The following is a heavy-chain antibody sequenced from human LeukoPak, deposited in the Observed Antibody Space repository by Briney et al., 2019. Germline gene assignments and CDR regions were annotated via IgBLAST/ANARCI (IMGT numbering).Heavy chain of an antibody. CDR3: AKVARFSEWAEDGYYIDQ. V-gene: IGHV3-23*01. CDR1: GFIFRSYG. Sequence: GGSLRLSCAASGFIFRSYGMDWVRRAPGGGLGWVSVIRGRDGRAQYADWVKGRFTISRDNSKNILYLEMNSLRVEDTAVYFCAKVARFSEWAEDGYYIDQWGQGTLVTVSS. D-gene: IGHD3-3*01. J-gene: IGHJ4*02. CDR2: IRGRDGRA.